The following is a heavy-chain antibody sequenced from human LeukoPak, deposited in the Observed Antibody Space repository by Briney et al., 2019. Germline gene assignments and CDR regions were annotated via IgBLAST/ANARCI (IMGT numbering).Heavy chain of an antibody. CDR1: GGSISSYY. Sequence: SETLSLTCTVSGGSISSYYWSWIRQPPGKGLEWIGYIYYSGSTNYNPSLKSRVTISVDTSKNQFSLKLRSVTAADTALFHAAGGIRYFDWYDAFDIWGQGTMVTVSS. CDR3: AGGIRYFDWYDAFDI. D-gene: IGHD3-9*01. CDR2: IYYSGST. J-gene: IGHJ3*02. V-gene: IGHV4-59*01.